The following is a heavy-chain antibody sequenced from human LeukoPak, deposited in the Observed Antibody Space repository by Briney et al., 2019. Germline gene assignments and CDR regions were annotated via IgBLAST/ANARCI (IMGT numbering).Heavy chain of an antibody. J-gene: IGHJ4*02. V-gene: IGHV3-48*01. CDR3: AKEGYSGYDLYSFDY. D-gene: IGHD5-12*01. CDR1: GFTFSSYS. Sequence: PGGSLRLSCAASGFTFSSYSMNWVRQAPGKGLEWVSYISSRSATIYYADSVKGRFTISRDNSKNTLYLQMNSLRAEDTAVYYCAKEGYSGYDLYSFDYWGQGTLVTVSS. CDR2: ISSRSATI.